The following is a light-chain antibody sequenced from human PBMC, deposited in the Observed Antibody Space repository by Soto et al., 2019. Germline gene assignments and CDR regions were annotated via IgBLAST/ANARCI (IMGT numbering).Light chain of an antibody. CDR1: SGHSSYA. J-gene: IGLJ2*01. Sequence: QLVLTRSPSASASLGASVKLTCTLSSGHSSYAIAWHQQQPEKGPRYLMKLNSDGSHSKGDGIPDRFSGSSSGAERYLTISSLQSEDEADYYCQTWGSYVIFGGGTKLTVL. CDR3: QTWGSYVI. CDR2: LNSDGSH. V-gene: IGLV4-69*01.